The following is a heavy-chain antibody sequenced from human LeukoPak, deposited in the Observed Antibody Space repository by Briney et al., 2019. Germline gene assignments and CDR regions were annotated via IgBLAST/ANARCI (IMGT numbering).Heavy chain of an antibody. V-gene: IGHV1-69*04. J-gene: IGHJ4*02. CDR2: IIPILGIA. D-gene: IGHD5-12*01. Sequence: ASVKVSCKASGGTFSSYAISWVRQAPGQGLEWMGRIIPILGIANYAQKFQGRVTITADKSTSTAYMELSSLRSEDTAVYYCARGGGRGYSGYVVVYWGQGTLVTVSS. CDR3: ARGGGRGYSGYVVVY. CDR1: GGTFSSYA.